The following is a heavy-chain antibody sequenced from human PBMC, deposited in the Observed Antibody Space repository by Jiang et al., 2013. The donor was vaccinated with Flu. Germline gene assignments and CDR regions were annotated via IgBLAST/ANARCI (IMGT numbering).Heavy chain of an antibody. V-gene: IGHV6-1*01. D-gene: IGHD6-13*01. J-gene: IGHJ5*01. CDR1: GDSVSSNSAA. CDR2: TYYRSKWYN. CDR3: ARGGFPFRITAAGTAPNYLDAWGQGTVVWFDS. Sequence: SQTLSLTCAISGDSVSSNSAAWSWIRQSPSRGLEWLGRTYYRSKWYNDYSTSVKSRINISVDTSKNQFSLHLNSVTPEDTAVYYCARGGFPFRITAAGTAPNYLDAWGQGTVVWFDSWGQGILVTSPQ.